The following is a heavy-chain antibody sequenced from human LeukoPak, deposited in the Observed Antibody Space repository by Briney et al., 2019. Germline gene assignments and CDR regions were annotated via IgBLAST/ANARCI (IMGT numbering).Heavy chain of an antibody. Sequence: PGGSLRLSCAASGFTFSSNAMSWVRQAPGKGLEWVSAISDSGGSTYYADSVKGRFTISRDNSNNTLYLQMSSLRAEDTAVYYCAKDGDPTGTTSHIDYWGQGTLVTVSS. J-gene: IGHJ4*02. CDR3: AKDGDPTGTTSHIDY. V-gene: IGHV3-23*01. CDR1: GFTFSSNA. D-gene: IGHD1-7*01. CDR2: ISDSGGST.